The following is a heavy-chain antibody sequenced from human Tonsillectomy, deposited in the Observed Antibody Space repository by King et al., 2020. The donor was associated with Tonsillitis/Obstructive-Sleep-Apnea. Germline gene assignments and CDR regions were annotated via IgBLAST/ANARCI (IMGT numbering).Heavy chain of an antibody. Sequence: VQLVESGGGLIQPGGSLRLSCAVSGFTVSKNYMSWVRQAPGKGLEWVSVIYSGSGTKYADSVTGRFTISRDNSENTLYLQMNSLRAEDTAVYYCARIVVPATSSSLWFDYWGQGTLVTVSS. D-gene: IGHD2-2*01. V-gene: IGHV3-53*01. J-gene: IGHJ4*02. CDR2: IYSGSGT. CDR1: GFTVSKNY. CDR3: ARIVVPATSSSLWFDY.